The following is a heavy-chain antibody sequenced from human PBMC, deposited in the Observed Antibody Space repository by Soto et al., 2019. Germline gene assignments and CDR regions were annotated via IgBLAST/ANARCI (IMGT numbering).Heavy chain of an antibody. CDR1: GFTFSSYW. Sequence: EVQLVESGGGLVQPGGSPRLSCAASGFTFSSYWMSWVRQAPGKGLEWVANIKQDGSDKYYVDSVKGRFTISRDNAKNSLYLQMNSLRAEDTAVYYCARFLRSGYYLDYWGQGTLVTVSS. V-gene: IGHV3-7*01. J-gene: IGHJ4*02. D-gene: IGHD3-22*01. CDR3: ARFLRSGYYLDY. CDR2: IKQDGSDK.